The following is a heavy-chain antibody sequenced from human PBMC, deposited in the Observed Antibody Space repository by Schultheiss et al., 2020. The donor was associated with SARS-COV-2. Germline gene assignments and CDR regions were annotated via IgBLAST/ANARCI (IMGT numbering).Heavy chain of an antibody. Sequence: GGSLRLSCAVSGFTFGGYWMSWVRQAPGKGLEWVANIKEDESEKYYADSVKGRFTISRDNAKNSLYLQMNSLRAEDTAVYYCARLTKYGGNSTSTTQQTETLCDYWGQGTLVTVSS. V-gene: IGHV3-7*01. CDR3: ARLTKYGGNSTSTTQQTETLCDY. J-gene: IGHJ4*02. CDR2: IKEDESEK. D-gene: IGHD4-23*01. CDR1: GFTFGGYW.